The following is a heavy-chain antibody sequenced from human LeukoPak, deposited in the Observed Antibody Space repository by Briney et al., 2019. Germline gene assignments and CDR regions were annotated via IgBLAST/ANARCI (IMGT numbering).Heavy chain of an antibody. Sequence: SETLSLTCTVSGGSISSSSYSWGWIRQPPGKGLEWIGSIYYSGSTYYNPSLKSRVTISVATSKNQSSLKLSSVTAADTAVYYCARLVLYYGSGSSYYFDYWGQGTLVTVSS. CDR2: IYYSGST. CDR1: GGSISSSSYS. J-gene: IGHJ4*02. D-gene: IGHD3-10*01. V-gene: IGHV4-39*01. CDR3: ARLVLYYGSGSSYYFDY.